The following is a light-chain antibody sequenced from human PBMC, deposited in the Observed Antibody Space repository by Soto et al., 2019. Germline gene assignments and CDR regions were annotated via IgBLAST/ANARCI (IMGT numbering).Light chain of an antibody. Sequence: QSVLTQPPSASGTPGQRVTISCSGSSSNIGSKSVNWYHQLPGTAPKLLIHNNNQRPSGVPDRFSGSKSGTSASLAISGLQSEDEADYYCAAWDDSLNGVVFGGGTKLTVL. V-gene: IGLV1-44*01. CDR1: SSNIGSKS. CDR2: NNN. J-gene: IGLJ2*01. CDR3: AAWDDSLNGVV.